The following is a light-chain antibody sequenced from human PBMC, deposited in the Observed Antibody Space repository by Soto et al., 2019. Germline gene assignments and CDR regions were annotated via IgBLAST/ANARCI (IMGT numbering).Light chain of an antibody. CDR3: QQYNSYPCT. CDR1: QGISNW. CDR2: AAS. Sequence: DIQMTQSPSSLSASVGDRVTITCRASQGISNWLAWYQQKPGKAPKLLIYAASTLEGGVPSRFSGSGSGTDFTLTISSLQPDDFATYYCQQYNSYPCTFGQGTKVEVK. J-gene: IGKJ1*01. V-gene: IGKV1-5*03.